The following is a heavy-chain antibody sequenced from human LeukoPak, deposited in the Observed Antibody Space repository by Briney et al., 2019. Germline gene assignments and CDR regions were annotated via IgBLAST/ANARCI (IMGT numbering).Heavy chain of an antibody. V-gene: IGHV4-61*01. CDR1: GVSVSSGSYY. J-gene: IGHJ4*02. D-gene: IGHD1/OR15-1a*01. CDR2: IYYSGST. CDR3: ARDNGPEEQNYYLDY. Sequence: ASETLSLTCTVSGVSVSSGSYYWSWIRQPPGKGLEWIGYIYYSGSTNYNPSLKSRVTISVDTSKNQFSLKLSSVTAADTAVYYCARDNGPEEQNYYLDYWGQGTLVTVSS.